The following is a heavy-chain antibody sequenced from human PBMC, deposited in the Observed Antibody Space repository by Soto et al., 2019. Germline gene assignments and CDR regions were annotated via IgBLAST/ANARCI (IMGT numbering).Heavy chain of an antibody. V-gene: IGHV1-24*01. CDR2: FDPEHDET. D-gene: IGHD2-15*01. CDR3: ASAASSHGETCYSGHTWFDP. J-gene: IGHJ5*02. CDR1: GYTLAEVS. Sequence: ASVKVSCKVSGYTLAEVSIHWVRQAPGKGLEWMGGFDPEHDETLFAQRFQGRLTMTEDSSADTAYMELSGLLSEDTAVYYCASAASSHGETCYSGHTWFDPWGQGTLVTVSS.